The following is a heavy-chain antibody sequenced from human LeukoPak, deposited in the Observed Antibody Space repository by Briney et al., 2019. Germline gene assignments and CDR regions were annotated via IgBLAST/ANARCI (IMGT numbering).Heavy chain of an antibody. CDR2: INAGHGDT. CDR3: ARDSRYFDWLLYAFDI. Sequence: ASVKVSCKASGYTFTSYAIQWVRQAPGQRLEWMGRINAGHGDTKYSQKFQGRVTMTRDTSTSTVYMELSSLRSEDTAVYYCARDSRYFDWLLYAFDIWGQGTMVTVSS. J-gene: IGHJ3*02. V-gene: IGHV1-3*01. D-gene: IGHD3-9*01. CDR1: GYTFTSYA.